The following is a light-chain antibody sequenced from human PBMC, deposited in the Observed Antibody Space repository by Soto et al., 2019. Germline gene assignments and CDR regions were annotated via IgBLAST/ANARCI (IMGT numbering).Light chain of an antibody. CDR3: QQRSNWPLT. V-gene: IGKV3-11*01. Sequence: EIVLTQSPATLSLSPGESATLSCRASRSVSSYLAWYQQKPGQAPRLLIYDASNRATDIPARVSGSGSGTDFTLTISSLEPEDFAVYYCQQRSNWPLTFGQGTRLEIK. J-gene: IGKJ5*01. CDR1: RSVSSY. CDR2: DAS.